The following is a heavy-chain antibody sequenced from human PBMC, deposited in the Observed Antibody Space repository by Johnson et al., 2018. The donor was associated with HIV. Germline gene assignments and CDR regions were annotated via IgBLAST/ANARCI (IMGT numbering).Heavy chain of an antibody. CDR2: IYSGDNP. CDR3: ASFAAAGDAFDI. CDR1: GFTVSRNY. V-gene: IGHV3-66*01. D-gene: IGHD6-13*01. Sequence: VLLVESGGGLVQPGGSLRLSCAASGFTVSRNYMNWVRQAPGKGLEWVSVIYSGDNPFHADPVKGRFIISRDNSKNTLYLQMNSLRAEDTAVYYCASFAAAGDAFDIWGQGTMVTVSS. J-gene: IGHJ3*02.